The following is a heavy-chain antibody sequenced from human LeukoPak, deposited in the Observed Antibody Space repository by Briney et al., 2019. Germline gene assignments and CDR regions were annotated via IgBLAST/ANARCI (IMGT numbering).Heavy chain of an antibody. Sequence: SQTLSLTCTVSGGSISSGSYYWSWLRQPAGKGLEWIGRIYTSGSTNYNPSLKSRVTISVNPSKNQFSLKLSSLTAADTAVYYCARTFYYYDSSGYLWWFGRWGQGTLVTVSS. V-gene: IGHV4-61*02. D-gene: IGHD3-22*01. CDR1: GGSISSGSYY. J-gene: IGHJ5*02. CDR3: ARTFYYYDSSGYLWWFGR. CDR2: IYTSGST.